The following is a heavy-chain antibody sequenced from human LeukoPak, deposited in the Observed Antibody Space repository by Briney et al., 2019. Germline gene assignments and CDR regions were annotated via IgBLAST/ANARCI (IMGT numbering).Heavy chain of an antibody. CDR1: GGSISSSSYY. CDR2: IYYSGST. D-gene: IGHD6-19*01. Sequence: PSETLSLTCTVSGGSISSSSYYWGWIRQPPGKGLEWIGSIYYSGSTYYNPSLKSRVTISVDTSKNQFSLKLSSVTAADTAVYYCARSSRWVFRGFDPWGQGTLVTVSS. CDR3: ARSSRWVFRGFDP. V-gene: IGHV4-39*01. J-gene: IGHJ5*02.